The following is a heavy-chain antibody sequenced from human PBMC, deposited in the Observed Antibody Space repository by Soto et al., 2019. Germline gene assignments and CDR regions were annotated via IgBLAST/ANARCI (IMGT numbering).Heavy chain of an antibody. CDR1: GFSLTSTRMA. Sequence: QITLKESCPTLVKPTQTLTLTCTFSGFSLTSTRMAVGWIRQPPGKALEWLALIYWDDDKRYCPFLKRRLTIAKDTAKNQVVLTMSTMEPVDTARYYCAHIVVAGLGYYFDYWGQGTLVTVSS. D-gene: IGHD6-19*01. CDR3: AHIVVAGLGYYFDY. CDR2: IYWDDDK. V-gene: IGHV2-5*02. J-gene: IGHJ4*02.